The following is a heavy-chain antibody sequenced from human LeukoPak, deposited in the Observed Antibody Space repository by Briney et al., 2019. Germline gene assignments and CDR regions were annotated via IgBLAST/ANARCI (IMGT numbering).Heavy chain of an antibody. J-gene: IGHJ4*02. Sequence: GGSLRLSCAASGFTFSSYALNWVRQAPGKGLEWVSTISNSGGSTYYADSVKGRFTISRDNSKNTLYLQMNSLRAEDTAVYYCPLVGASFDYWGQGTLVTVSS. CDR3: PLVGASFDY. CDR2: ISNSGGST. V-gene: IGHV3-23*01. D-gene: IGHD1-26*01. CDR1: GFTFSSYA.